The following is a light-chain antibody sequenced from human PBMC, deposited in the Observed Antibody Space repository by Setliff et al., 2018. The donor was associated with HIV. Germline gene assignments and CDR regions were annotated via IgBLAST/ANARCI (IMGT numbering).Light chain of an antibody. CDR3: SSYTSSSTRV. J-gene: IGLJ1*01. Sequence: QSALTQPASVSGSPGQSITISCTGSSSDVGGYNYVSWYQQHPGKAPKLMIYEVRNRPSGVSNRFSGSNSGNTASLTISWLQAEDEADYYCSSYTSSSTRVFGTGTKVTVL. CDR1: SSDVGGYNY. V-gene: IGLV2-14*01. CDR2: EVR.